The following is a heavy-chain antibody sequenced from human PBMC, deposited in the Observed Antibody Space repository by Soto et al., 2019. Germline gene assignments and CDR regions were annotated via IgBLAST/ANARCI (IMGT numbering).Heavy chain of an antibody. D-gene: IGHD3-10*01. J-gene: IGHJ4*02. V-gene: IGHV4-39*01. CDR3: ARLSPVHYYGSGSHKEQGVFDY. CDR1: GGSISSSSDY. Sequence: QLQLQESGPGLVKPSETLSLTCTVSGGSISSSSDYWGWIRQPPGKGLEWIGSIYYSGSTYYNPSSKSRVAISVDTSKNQFSLKLSSVTAADAAVYYCARLSPVHYYGSGSHKEQGVFDYWGQGTLVTVSS. CDR2: IYYSGST.